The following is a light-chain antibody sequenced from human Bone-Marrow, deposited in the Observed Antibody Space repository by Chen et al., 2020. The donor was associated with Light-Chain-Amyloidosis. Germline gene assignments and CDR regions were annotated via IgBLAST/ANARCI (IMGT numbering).Light chain of an antibody. J-gene: IGLJ2*01. CDR3: QSADSSGTYEVI. V-gene: IGLV3-25*03. CDR1: DLPTKY. CDR2: RDT. Sequence: SYELTQPPSVSVSPAQTARLTCSGDDLPTKYAYWYQHKPGQAPVLVIHRDTERPSGIPERFSGSSSGTTATLTISRVQAEDEADYHCQSADSSGTYEVIFGGGTKLTV.